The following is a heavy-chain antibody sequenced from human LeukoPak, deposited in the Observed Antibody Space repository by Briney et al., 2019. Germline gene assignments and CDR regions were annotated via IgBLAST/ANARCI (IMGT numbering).Heavy chain of an antibody. D-gene: IGHD3-22*01. V-gene: IGHV1-2*02. Sequence: AASVKVSCKASGYTFTGYYMHWVRQAPGQGLEWMGWINPNSGGTNYAQKFQGRVTMTRDTSISTAYMELSRLRSDDTAVYYCARGLPKQPGQYYYDSSADYWGQGTLVTVSS. CDR3: ARGLPKQPGQYYYDSSADY. J-gene: IGHJ4*02. CDR2: INPNSGGT. CDR1: GYTFTGYY.